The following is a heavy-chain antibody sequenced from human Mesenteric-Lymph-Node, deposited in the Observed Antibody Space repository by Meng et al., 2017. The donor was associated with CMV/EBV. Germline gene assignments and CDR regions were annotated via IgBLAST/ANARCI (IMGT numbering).Heavy chain of an antibody. Sequence: GSLRLSCTVSGGSISSSSYYWGWIRQPPGKGLEWIGSIYYSGSTYYNPSLKSRVTISVDTSKNQFSLKLSSVTAADTAVYYCARGYSSSSFVYYYYGMDVWGQGTTVTVSS. CDR3: ARGYSSSSFVYYYYGMDV. D-gene: IGHD6-6*01. J-gene: IGHJ6*02. CDR1: GGSISSSSYY. CDR2: IYYSGST. V-gene: IGHV4-39*01.